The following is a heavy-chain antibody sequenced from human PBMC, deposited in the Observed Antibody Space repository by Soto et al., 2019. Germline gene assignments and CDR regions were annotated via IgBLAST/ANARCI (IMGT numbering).Heavy chain of an antibody. CDR2: FAGGVSST. J-gene: IGHJ4*02. CDR3: AKGKAYYYDSSGYYF. Sequence: PGGSLRLSCADSGFTVNKHAMHWVREAPGEGLEWVSGFAGGVSSTHYADSVRGRFTISRDNSKNTLYLQMNSLRAEDAAVYYCAKGKAYYYDSSGYYFWGQGTQVTVSS. V-gene: IGHV3-23*01. CDR1: GFTVNKHA. D-gene: IGHD3-22*01.